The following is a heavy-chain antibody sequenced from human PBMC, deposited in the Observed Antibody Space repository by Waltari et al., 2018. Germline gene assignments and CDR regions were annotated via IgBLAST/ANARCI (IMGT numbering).Heavy chain of an antibody. J-gene: IGHJ4*02. CDR1: GGTFSSYA. D-gene: IGHD6-19*01. Sequence: QVQLVQSGAEVKKPGSSVKVSCKASGGTFSSYAISWVRQAPGQGLEWMGRIIPILGTANDAQKFQGRVTITADKSTSTAYMELSSLRSEDTAVYYCARGEMESGWSGYYFDYWGQGTLVTVSS. CDR2: IIPILGTA. CDR3: ARGEMESGWSGYYFDY. V-gene: IGHV1-69*08.